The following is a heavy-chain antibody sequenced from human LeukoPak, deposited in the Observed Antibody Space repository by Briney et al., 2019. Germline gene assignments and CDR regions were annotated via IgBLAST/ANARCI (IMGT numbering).Heavy chain of an antibody. CDR2: VNPNSGNT. CDR1: GYTFTSYD. Sequence: GASVKVSFKASGYTFTSYDINWVRQATGQGLEWMGWVNPNSGNTGYAQKFQGRVTITRDTSISTAYMELSGLRSEDTAVYYCTRDPLLSEHLDYWGQGTLVTVSP. CDR3: TRDPLLSEHLDY. D-gene: IGHD1-26*01. J-gene: IGHJ4*02. V-gene: IGHV1-8*01.